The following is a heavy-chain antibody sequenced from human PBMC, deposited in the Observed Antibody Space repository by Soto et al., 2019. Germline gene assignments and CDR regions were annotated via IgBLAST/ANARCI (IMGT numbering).Heavy chain of an antibody. Sequence: QVQLQESGPGLVKPSETLSLTCAVSGDSISSYYCMWIRQPPGKGLESIGYLYYGRSANYNPSLKSRVTLSLDTSTNQFSLTLSSMTAADTAVYYCALRSMAVVPEYWGQGTLVTVSS. D-gene: IGHD3-22*01. CDR1: GDSISSYY. CDR2: LYYGRSA. CDR3: ALRSMAVVPEY. J-gene: IGHJ4*02. V-gene: IGHV4-59*01.